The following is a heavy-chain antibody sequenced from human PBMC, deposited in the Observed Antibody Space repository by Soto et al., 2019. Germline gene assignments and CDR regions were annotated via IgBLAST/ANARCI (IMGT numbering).Heavy chain of an antibody. V-gene: IGHV3-30*18. CDR2: ISYDGSNK. D-gene: IGHD2-15*01. Sequence: QVQLVESGGGVVQPGRSLRLSCAASGFTFSSYGMHWVRQAPGKGLEWVAVISYDGSNKYYADSVKGRFTISRDNSKNXLYRQMNRLRAEDTGVYYCAKDCGKGFRQKGWFDPWGQGTLVTVSS. CDR1: GFTFSSYG. J-gene: IGHJ5*02. CDR3: AKDCGKGFRQKGWFDP.